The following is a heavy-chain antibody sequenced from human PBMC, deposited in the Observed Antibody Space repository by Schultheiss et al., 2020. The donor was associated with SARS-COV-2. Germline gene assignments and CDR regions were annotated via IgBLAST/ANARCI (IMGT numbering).Heavy chain of an antibody. Sequence: SETLSLTCTVSGGSISSYYWSWIRQPAGKGLEWIGLIYTSGSTNYNPSLKSRVTMSVDTSKNQFSLKLSSVTAADTAVYYCASWYSSSWYAYFQHWGQGTLVTVSS. J-gene: IGHJ1*01. D-gene: IGHD6-13*01. CDR2: IYTSGST. CDR1: GGSISSYY. CDR3: ASWYSSSWYAYFQH. V-gene: IGHV4-4*07.